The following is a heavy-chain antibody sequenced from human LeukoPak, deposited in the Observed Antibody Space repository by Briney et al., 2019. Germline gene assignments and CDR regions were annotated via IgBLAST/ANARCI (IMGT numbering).Heavy chain of an antibody. D-gene: IGHD6-13*01. CDR1: GGTFSSYA. V-gene: IGHV1-2*02. CDR3: ARPGIAAAGTRWFDP. J-gene: IGHJ5*02. CDR2: INPNSGGT. Sequence: GASVKVSCKASGGTFSSYAISWVRQAPGQGLEWMGWINPNSGGTNYAQKFQGRVTMTRDTSISTAYMELSRLRSDDTAVYYCARPGIAAAGTRWFDPWGQGTLVTVSS.